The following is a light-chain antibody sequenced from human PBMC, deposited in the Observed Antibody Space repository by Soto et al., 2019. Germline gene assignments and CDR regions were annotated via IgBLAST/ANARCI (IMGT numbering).Light chain of an antibody. V-gene: IGLV3-21*04. CDR3: QVWDSSSDHRDVV. CDR1: NIGSKS. J-gene: IGLJ2*01. CDR2: YDS. Sequence: SYELTQPPSVSVAPGKTARITCGGNNIGSKSVHWYQQKPGQAPVLVIYYDSDRPSGIPERFSGSNSGNTATLTISRVEAGDEADYYCQVWDSSSDHRDVVLGGGTKLTVL.